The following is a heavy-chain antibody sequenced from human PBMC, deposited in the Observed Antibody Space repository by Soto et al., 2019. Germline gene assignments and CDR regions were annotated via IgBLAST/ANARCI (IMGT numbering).Heavy chain of an antibody. CDR3: ARGGHYYDSSGYPRYGMDV. V-gene: IGHV3-13*01. J-gene: IGHJ6*02. CDR2: IGTAGDT. Sequence: GSLRLSCAASGFTFSSYDMHWVRQATGKGLEWVSAIGTAGDTYYPGSVKGRFTISRENAKSSLYLQMNSLRAGDTAVYYCARGGHYYDSSGYPRYGMDVWGQGTTVTVSS. CDR1: GFTFSSYD. D-gene: IGHD3-22*01.